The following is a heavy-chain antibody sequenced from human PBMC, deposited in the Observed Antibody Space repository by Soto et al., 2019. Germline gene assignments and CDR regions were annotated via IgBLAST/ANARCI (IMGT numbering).Heavy chain of an antibody. CDR1: GGTLSDYA. CDR3: AGDRAPMAV. V-gene: IGHV1-69*05. CDR2: IIPIFGSA. Sequence: ASVKVSCKASGGTLSDYAFSWVRQAPGQGLEWMGGIIPIFGSANYAQKLQGRVTMTTDTSTSTAYMELRSLRSDDTAVYYCAGDRAPMAVWGQGTTVPGSS. J-gene: IGHJ6*02.